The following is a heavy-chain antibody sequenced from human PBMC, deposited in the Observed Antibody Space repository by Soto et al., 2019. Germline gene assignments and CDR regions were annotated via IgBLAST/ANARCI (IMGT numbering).Heavy chain of an antibody. CDR2: IYPGDSDT. J-gene: IGHJ4*02. CDR1: GYSFTSYW. Sequence: EVQLVQSGAEVKKPGESLKISCKGSGYSFTSYWIGWVRQMPGKGLEWMGIIYPGDSDTRYSPSFQGQVTISADKSISTAYLQWSSLKASDTAMYYCASPKPHYDYIWGSYRYNIWEGHLPSYWGQGTLVTVSS. D-gene: IGHD3-16*02. V-gene: IGHV5-51*03. CDR3: ASPKPHYDYIWGSYRYNIWEGHLPSY.